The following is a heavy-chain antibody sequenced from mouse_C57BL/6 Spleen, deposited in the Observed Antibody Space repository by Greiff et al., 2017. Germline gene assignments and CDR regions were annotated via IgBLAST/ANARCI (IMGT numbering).Heavy chain of an antibody. CDR1: GYSITSGYY. V-gene: IGHV3-6*01. CDR2: ISYDGSN. J-gene: IGHJ2*01. CDR3: ARVSSEYYFDY. Sequence: VQLQQSGPGLVKPSQSLSLTCSVTGYSITSGYYWNWIRQFPGNKLEWMGYISYDGSNNYNPSLKNRISITRDTSKNQFFLKLNSVTTEDTATYYCARVSSEYYFDYWGQGTTLTVSS.